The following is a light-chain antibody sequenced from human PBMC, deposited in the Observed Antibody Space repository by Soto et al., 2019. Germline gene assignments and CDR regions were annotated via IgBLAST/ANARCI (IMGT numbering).Light chain of an antibody. CDR2: DAS. CDR1: QSVGTY. V-gene: IGKV3-11*01. CDR3: QQRSNWPPYT. Sequence: EIVVTQSPVTLSSSPGERATLSCRASQSVGTYLGWYQQKPGQAPRLLIYDASNSAPGIPARFSASESGTDVPLSTASLEPEDFAVDYCQQRSNWPPYTFSQGTKLEI. J-gene: IGKJ2*01.